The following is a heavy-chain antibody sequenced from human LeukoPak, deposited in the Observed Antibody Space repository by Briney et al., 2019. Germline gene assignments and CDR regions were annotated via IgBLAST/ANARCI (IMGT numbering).Heavy chain of an antibody. D-gene: IGHD3-22*01. CDR3: AKGNYYDSSGPLDY. Sequence: GRSLRLFCAASGFTFDDYAMHWVRQTPGKGLEWVSGISWSSGSIGYADSVKGRFTISRDNAKNSLYLQMNSLRAEDTALYYCAKGNYYDSSGPLDYWGQGTLVTVSS. V-gene: IGHV3-9*01. CDR2: ISWSSGSI. J-gene: IGHJ4*02. CDR1: GFTFDDYA.